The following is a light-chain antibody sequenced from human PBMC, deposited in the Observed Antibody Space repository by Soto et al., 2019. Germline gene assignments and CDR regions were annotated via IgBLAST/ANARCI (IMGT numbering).Light chain of an antibody. Sequence: PVERATLSCRASQSISSGYLAWYQQKPGQAPRLLIYGASSRATGIPDRFSGSGFGTDFTLTISKVEPEDFAVYYCQQYGTPRSVTFGQGTRM. CDR2: GAS. J-gene: IGKJ5*01. V-gene: IGKV3-20*01. CDR1: QSISSGY. CDR3: QQYGTPRSVT.